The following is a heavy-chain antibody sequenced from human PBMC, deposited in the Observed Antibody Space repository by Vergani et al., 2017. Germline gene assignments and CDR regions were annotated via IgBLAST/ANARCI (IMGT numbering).Heavy chain of an antibody. CDR2: IYHSGST. V-gene: IGHV4-4*02. J-gene: IGHJ6*03. CDR3: ARDLPTSGYYYYYYMDV. D-gene: IGHD3-3*01. CDR1: GGSISSSNW. Sequence: QVQLQESGPGLVKPSGTLSLTCAVSGGSISSSNWWSWVRQPPGKVLEWIGEIYHSGSTNYNPSLKSRVTISVDKSKNQFSLKLSSVTAADTAVYYCARDLPTSGYYYYYYMDVWGKGTTVTGSS.